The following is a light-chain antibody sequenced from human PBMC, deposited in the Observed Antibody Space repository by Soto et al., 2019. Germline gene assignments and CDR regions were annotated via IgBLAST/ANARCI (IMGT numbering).Light chain of an antibody. V-gene: IGLV7-43*01. J-gene: IGLJ2*01. CDR2: SIS. CDR1: TGAVTSGYY. Sequence: QAVVTQEPSLTVSPGGTVTLTCASSTGAVTSGYYPNWFQQKPGQAPRALIYSISNKHSWTPARFSVSLLGGKAARSLSGVWPVDDAEYYCLLYYGGAHVFGGGTKLTVL. CDR3: LLYYGGAHV.